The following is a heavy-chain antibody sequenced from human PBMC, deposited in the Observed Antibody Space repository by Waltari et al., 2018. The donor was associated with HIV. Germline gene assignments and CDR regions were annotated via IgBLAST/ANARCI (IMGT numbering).Heavy chain of an antibody. V-gene: IGHV3-23*01. J-gene: IGHJ4*02. CDR2: ISGSGGST. D-gene: IGHD6-13*01. CDR1: GFTFRSFA. Sequence: EVQLLESGGGLVQPGGSLRLSCAASGFTFRSFARIWVRQAPGKGLEWVSAISGSGGSTYYADFVKGRFTISRDNSRTTLSLQMNSLRAEDTAVYYCAKDPFSSSWYLNYFDYWGQGTLVTVSS. CDR3: AKDPFSSSWYLNYFDY.